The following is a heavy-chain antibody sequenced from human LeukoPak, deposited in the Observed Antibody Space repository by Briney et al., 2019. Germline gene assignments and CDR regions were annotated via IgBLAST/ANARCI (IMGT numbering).Heavy chain of an antibody. CDR2: MNPNSGNT. CDR3: ARVVGSSGWYTGGYYYYYYMDV. CDR1: GYTFTGYY. Sequence: ASVKVSCKASGYTFTGYYMHWVRQATGQGLEWMGWMNPNSGNTGYAQKFQGRVTITRNTSISTAYMELSSLRSEDTAVYYCARVVGSSGWYTGGYYYYYYMDVWGKGTTVTVSS. V-gene: IGHV1-8*03. J-gene: IGHJ6*03. D-gene: IGHD6-19*01.